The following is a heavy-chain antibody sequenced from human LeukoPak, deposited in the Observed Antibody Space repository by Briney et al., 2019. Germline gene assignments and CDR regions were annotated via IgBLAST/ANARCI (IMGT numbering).Heavy chain of an antibody. D-gene: IGHD4-11*01. CDR3: AKEAQRGFDYSNSLEH. CDR1: GFTFSHYG. V-gene: IGHV3-33*06. Sequence: AGSLRLSCEASGFTFSHYGMHWVRQAPGKGLEWVAVIWSDATNQYYADSVKGRFTISRDNFKKTVSLQMNSLRGEDTAVYYCAKEAQRGFDYSNSLEHWGQGSLVTVSS. CDR2: IWSDATNQ. J-gene: IGHJ4*02.